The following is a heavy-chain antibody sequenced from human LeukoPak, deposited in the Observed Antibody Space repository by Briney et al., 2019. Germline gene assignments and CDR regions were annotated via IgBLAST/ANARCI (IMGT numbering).Heavy chain of an antibody. V-gene: IGHV4-34*01. CDR3: AREVVGATPSPSWFDP. CDR1: GGSFSGYY. CDR2: IYYSGST. J-gene: IGHJ5*02. Sequence: SETLSLTCAVYGGSFSGYYWGWIRQTPGKGLEWIGTIYYSGSTYYNPSLKSRVTISVDTSKNQFSLKVSSVTAADTGVYYCAREVVGATPSPSWFDPWGEGNLVTVSS. D-gene: IGHD1-26*01.